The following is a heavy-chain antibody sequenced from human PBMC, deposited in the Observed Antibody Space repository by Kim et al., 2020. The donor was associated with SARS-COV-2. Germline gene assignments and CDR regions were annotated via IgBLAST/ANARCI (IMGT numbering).Heavy chain of an antibody. CDR3: AKAYPFFNYYDTITGGSNWYFDL. J-gene: IGHJ2*01. Sequence: GGSLRLSCAASGFTFDDYAMHWVRQAPGKGLEWVSGISWNSGSIGYADSVKGRFTISRDNAKNSLYLQMNSLRAEDTALYYCAKAYPFFNYYDTITGGSNWYFDLWGRGTLVTVSS. V-gene: IGHV3-9*01. CDR2: ISWNSGSI. D-gene: IGHD3-22*01. CDR1: GFTFDDYA.